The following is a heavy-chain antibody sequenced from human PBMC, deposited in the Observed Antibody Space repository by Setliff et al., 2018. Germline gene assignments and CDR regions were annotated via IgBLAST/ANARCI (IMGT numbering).Heavy chain of an antibody. CDR1: GYTFTSYG. J-gene: IGHJ4*02. D-gene: IGHD3-3*01. Sequence: GASVKVSCKASGYTFTSYGITWVRQAPGQGLEWMGGIIPIFGTANYAQKFQGRVTITADESTSTADMELSSLRSEDTAVYYCASSRDYNFWSGYYSPLDYWGQGTLVTVSS. CDR2: IIPIFGTA. CDR3: ASSRDYNFWSGYYSPLDY. V-gene: IGHV1-69*13.